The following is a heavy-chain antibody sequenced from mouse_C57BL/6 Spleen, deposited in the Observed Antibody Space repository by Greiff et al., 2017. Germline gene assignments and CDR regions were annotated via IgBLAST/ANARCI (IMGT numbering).Heavy chain of an antibody. J-gene: IGHJ3*01. CDR3: ARGYYEAY. CDR2: IRNKANGYTT. Sequence: DVKLVESGGGLVQPGGSLSLSCAASGFTFTDYYMSWVRQPPGKALEWLGFIRNKANGYTTEYSASVKGRFTISRDNSQSILYLQMNALRAEDSATYYCARGYYEAYWGQGTLVTVSA. D-gene: IGHD2-3*01. CDR1: GFTFTDYY. V-gene: IGHV7-3*01.